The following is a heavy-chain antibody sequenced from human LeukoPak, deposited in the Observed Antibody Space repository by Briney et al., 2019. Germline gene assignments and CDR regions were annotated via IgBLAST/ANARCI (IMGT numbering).Heavy chain of an antibody. CDR2: IYYSGST. D-gene: IGHD5-24*01. CDR1: GGSISSSGYC. V-gene: IGHV4-61*08. Sequence: SETLSLTCTVSGGSISSSGYCWGWIRQPPGKGLEWIGYIYYSGSTNYNPSLKSRVTISVDTSKNQFSLKLSSVTAADTAVYYCARDSRDGYNSLDYWGQGTLVTVSS. J-gene: IGHJ4*02. CDR3: ARDSRDGYNSLDY.